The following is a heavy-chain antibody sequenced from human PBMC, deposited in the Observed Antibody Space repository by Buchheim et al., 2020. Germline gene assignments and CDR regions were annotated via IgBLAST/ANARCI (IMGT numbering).Heavy chain of an antibody. Sequence: EVQLLESGGGLVQSGGSLRLSCAASGFTFSSYAMSWVRQAPGKGLGWVSGISGSGGNTYYADSVKGRFTISRDNSKNTLYLQINSLRAEDTAVYYWAKDQCSSTSCYNERPSYYFDNWGQGIL. J-gene: IGHJ4*01. CDR1: GFTFSSYA. CDR3: AKDQCSSTSCYNERPSYYFDN. V-gene: IGHV3-23*01. CDR2: ISGSGGNT. D-gene: IGHD2-2*01.